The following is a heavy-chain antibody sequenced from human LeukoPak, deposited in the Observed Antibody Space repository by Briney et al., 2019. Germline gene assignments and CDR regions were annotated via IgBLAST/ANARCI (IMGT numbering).Heavy chain of an antibody. CDR2: INPSGVST. Sequence: ASGKLSCKASGSTFTSCYMHWVRHAPGQGLEWMGMINPSGVSTSYAQKFQGRVTMTRDTSTSTVYMELRSLRSEDTAVYYCARDLQGFGELLYYYYGMDVWGKGTTVTVSS. J-gene: IGHJ6*04. D-gene: IGHD3-10*01. V-gene: IGHV1-46*01. CDR3: ARDLQGFGELLYYYYGMDV. CDR1: GSTFTSCY.